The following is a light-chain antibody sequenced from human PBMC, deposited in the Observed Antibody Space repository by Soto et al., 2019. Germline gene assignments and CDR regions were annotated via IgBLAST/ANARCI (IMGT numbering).Light chain of an antibody. Sequence: QSVLTQPPSASGTPGQRVTISCSGSSSNIGSNTVNWYQQLPGTAPQLLIYSNNQRPSGVPDRCSGSKSGTSASPAISGLQSEDEADYYCAAWDDGLNGVVFGGGTKVTVL. J-gene: IGLJ2*01. CDR1: SSNIGSNT. CDR3: AAWDDGLNGVV. V-gene: IGLV1-44*01. CDR2: SNN.